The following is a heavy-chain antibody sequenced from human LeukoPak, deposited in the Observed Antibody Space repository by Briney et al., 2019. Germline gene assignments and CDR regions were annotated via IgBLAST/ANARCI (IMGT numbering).Heavy chain of an antibody. CDR1: GFTFSSYA. CDR2: ISGSGGST. J-gene: IGHJ4*02. D-gene: IGHD2-15*01. Sequence: GGSLRLSCAASGFTFSSYAMSWVRQAPGKGLEWVPAISGSGGSTYYADSVKGRFTISRDNSKNTLYLQMNSLRAEDTAVYYCATRPRGSFDYWGQGTLVTVSS. V-gene: IGHV3-23*01. CDR3: ATRPRGSFDY.